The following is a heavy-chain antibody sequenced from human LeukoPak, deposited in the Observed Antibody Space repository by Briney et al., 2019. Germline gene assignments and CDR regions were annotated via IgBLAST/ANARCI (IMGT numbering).Heavy chain of an antibody. V-gene: IGHV2-70*11. J-gene: IGHJ6*03. CDR2: IDWDDDK. Sequence: RGSGPALVXPTQTVTLTCSFSGFSLSTSGMCVSWIRQPPGKALEWLARIDWDDDKYYSASVKTRLTISKDTSKNQVVVTMTNMDPVDTATYYCARTTATMITYYYYYYMDVWGKGTTVTVSS. CDR3: ARTTATMITYYYYYYMDV. D-gene: IGHD3-16*01. CDR1: GFSLSTSGMC.